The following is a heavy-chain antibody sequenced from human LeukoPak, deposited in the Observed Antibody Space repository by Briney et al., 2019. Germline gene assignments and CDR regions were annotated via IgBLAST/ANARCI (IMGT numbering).Heavy chain of an antibody. V-gene: IGHV3-64*01. CDR2: ISTNGGST. Sequence: GGSLRLSCAASGFTFSEYSMHWVRQAPGKGLEYVSAISTNGGSTYYANSVKGRFTISRDDRKNTVDLQVGSLRPEDMAVYYCARGFRYYGSGIDYWGQGTLVTVPS. J-gene: IGHJ4*02. CDR3: ARGFRYYGSGIDY. CDR1: GFTFSEYS. D-gene: IGHD3-10*01.